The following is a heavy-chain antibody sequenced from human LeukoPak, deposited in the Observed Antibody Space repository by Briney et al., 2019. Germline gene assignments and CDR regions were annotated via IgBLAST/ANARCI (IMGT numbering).Heavy chain of an antibody. J-gene: IGHJ5*02. CDR1: GGSISSSSYY. CDR3: AGCIAVAGTRLNWFDP. Sequence: SETLSLTCTVPGGSISSSSYYWGWIRQPPGKGLEWIGSIYYSGSTYYNPSLKSRVTISVDTSKNQFSLKLSSVTAADTAVYYCAGCIAVAGTRLNWFDPWGQGTLVTVSS. CDR2: IYYSGST. D-gene: IGHD6-19*01. V-gene: IGHV4-39*01.